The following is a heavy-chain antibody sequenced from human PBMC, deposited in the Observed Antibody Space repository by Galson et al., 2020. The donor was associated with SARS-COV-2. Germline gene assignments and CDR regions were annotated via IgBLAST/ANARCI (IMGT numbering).Heavy chain of an antibody. Sequence: SLKISCAASGFSFDDYAMHWVRQAPGKGLEWVSGISWNSGSIGYADSVKGRFTISRDNAKNSLYLQMNNLRPEDTALYYCTKDNLITVTNGYGYLDYWGQGTLVTVSS. CDR2: ISWNSGSI. CDR1: GFSFDDYA. V-gene: IGHV3-9*01. D-gene: IGHD4-17*01. J-gene: IGHJ4*02. CDR3: TKDNLITVTNGYGYLDY.